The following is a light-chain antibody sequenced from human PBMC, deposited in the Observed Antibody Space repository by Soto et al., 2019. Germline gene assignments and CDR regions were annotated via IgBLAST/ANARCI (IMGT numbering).Light chain of an antibody. CDR1: KLGDKY. J-gene: IGLJ2*01. V-gene: IGLV3-1*01. CDR2: QDS. Sequence: SYELTKPPSVSVSPGQTASITCSGAKLGDKYACWYQQKPGQSPVLVIYQDSKRPSGIPERISGSNSGNTATLTISGTQAMDEADYYCQAWDSSTEVFGGGTKLTVL. CDR3: QAWDSSTEV.